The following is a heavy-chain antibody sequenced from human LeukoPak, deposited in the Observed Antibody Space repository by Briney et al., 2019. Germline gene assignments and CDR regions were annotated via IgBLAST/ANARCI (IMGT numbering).Heavy chain of an antibody. Sequence: ASVKVSCKASGYTFTDYFMHWVRQAPGQGLEWMGWINPNSGGTNYAQKFQGRVTMTRDTSISTVYMELSRLKSDDTAVYYCARTTNAWGESPSDHWGQGTLVTVSS. CDR2: INPNSGGT. CDR1: GYTFTDYF. D-gene: IGHD3-16*01. V-gene: IGHV1-2*02. J-gene: IGHJ4*02. CDR3: ARTTNAWGESPSDH.